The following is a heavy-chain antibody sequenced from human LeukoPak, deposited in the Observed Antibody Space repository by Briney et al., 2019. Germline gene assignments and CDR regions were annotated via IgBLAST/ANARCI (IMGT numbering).Heavy chain of an antibody. J-gene: IGHJ6*02. V-gene: IGHV4-4*07. CDR2: IYTSGST. CDR1: GGSLSGYY. D-gene: IGHD6-6*01. Sequence: SETLSLTCAVYGGSLSGYYWSWIRQPAGKGLEWIGRIYTSGSTNYNPSLKSRVTMSVDTSKNQFSLKLSSVTAADTAVYYCAREFYIAARPYYYYYGMDVWGQGTTVTVSS. CDR3: AREFYIAARPYYYYYGMDV.